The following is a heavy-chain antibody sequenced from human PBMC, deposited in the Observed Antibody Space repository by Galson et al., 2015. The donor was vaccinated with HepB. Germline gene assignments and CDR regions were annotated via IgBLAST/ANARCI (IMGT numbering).Heavy chain of an antibody. D-gene: IGHD3-22*01. CDR3: ARGDTSGFYAD. V-gene: IGHV1-2*02. CDR2: INPNSGDT. J-gene: IGHJ4*02. CDR1: GSTFTAYY. Sequence: SVKVSCKASGSTFTAYYLHWVRQAPGQGLEWMGWINPNSGDTNYAQNFQGRVTMTRDTSISTAYMDLSRLRSDDTAVYYCARGDTSGFYADWGQGTLVTVSS.